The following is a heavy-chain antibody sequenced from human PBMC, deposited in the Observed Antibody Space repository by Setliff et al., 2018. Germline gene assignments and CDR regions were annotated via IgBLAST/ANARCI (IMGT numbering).Heavy chain of an antibody. CDR1: GDTFSSYA. J-gene: IGHJ5*02. CDR2: IIPILGIA. Sequence: GASVKVSCKASGDTFSSYAISWVRQAPGQGLEWMGGIIPILGIANYAQKFQGRVTITADESTSTAYMELSGLRSEDTAVYYCARGMGSGSYYWFDPWGQGTLVTVSS. CDR3: ARGMGSGSYYWFDP. D-gene: IGHD3-10*01. V-gene: IGHV1-69*10.